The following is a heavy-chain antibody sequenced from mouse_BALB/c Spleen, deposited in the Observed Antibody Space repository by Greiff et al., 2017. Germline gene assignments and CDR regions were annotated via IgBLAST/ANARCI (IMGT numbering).Heavy chain of an antibody. D-gene: IGHD2-1*01. Sequence: VQLQQSGAELARPGASVKLSCKASGYTFTSYWMQWVKQRPGQGLEWIGAIYPGDGDTRYTQKFKGKATLTADKSSSTAYMQLSSLASEDSAVYYCARSGGNYEGFAYWGQGTLVTVSA. CDR1: GYTFTSYW. CDR2: IYPGDGDT. CDR3: ARSGGNYEGFAY. J-gene: IGHJ3*01. V-gene: IGHV1-87*01.